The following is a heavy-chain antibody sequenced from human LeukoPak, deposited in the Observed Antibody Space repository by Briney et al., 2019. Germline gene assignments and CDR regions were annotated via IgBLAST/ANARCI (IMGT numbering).Heavy chain of an antibody. CDR2: MNPNSGNT. CDR1: GYTFTSYD. V-gene: IGHV1-8*01. D-gene: IGHD3-22*01. CDR3: ARTTYYYDSSGYLAEVAFDI. Sequence: ASVKVSCKASGYTFTSYDINWVRQATGQGLEWMGWMNPNSGNTGYAQKFQGRVTMTRNTSISTAYMELSSLRSEDTAVYYCARTTYYYDSSGYLAEVAFDIWGQGTMVAVSS. J-gene: IGHJ3*02.